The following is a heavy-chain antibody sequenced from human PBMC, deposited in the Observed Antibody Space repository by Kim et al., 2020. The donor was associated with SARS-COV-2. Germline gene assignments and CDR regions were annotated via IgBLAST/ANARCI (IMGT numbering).Heavy chain of an antibody. CDR2: MSKDGSEK. Sequence: GFTFSSYWMSWVRQAPGKGLEWVAKMSKDGSEKYYVDSVTGRFTISRDNANNLVYLQMNNLRVEDTAMYYCARGGGVAIFDYWGQGSLVTVSS. CDR3: ARGGGVAIFDY. CDR1: GFTFSSYW. D-gene: IGHD3-16*01. J-gene: IGHJ4*02. V-gene: IGHV3-7*03.